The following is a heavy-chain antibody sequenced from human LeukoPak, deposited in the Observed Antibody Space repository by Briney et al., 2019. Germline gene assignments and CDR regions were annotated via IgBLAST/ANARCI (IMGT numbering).Heavy chain of an antibody. D-gene: IGHD3-22*01. CDR3: AKDMIVGSYYDSSGFDY. CDR1: GGSISSGGYY. Sequence: LSLACTVSGGSISSGGYYWSWIRQAPGKGLEWVSVISGSGGSTYYADSVKGRFTISRDNSKNTLYLQMNSPRAEDTAVYYCAKDMIVGSYYDSSGFDYWGQGTLVTVSS. V-gene: IGHV3-23*01. J-gene: IGHJ4*02. CDR2: ISGSGGST.